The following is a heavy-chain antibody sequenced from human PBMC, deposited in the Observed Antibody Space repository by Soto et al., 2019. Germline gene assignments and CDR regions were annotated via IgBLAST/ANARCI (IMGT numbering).Heavy chain of an antibody. V-gene: IGHV3-23*01. CDR1: GFTFSSYA. CDR3: AKVGYYHSSGYYPYWYFDL. CDR2: ISGSGVST. J-gene: IGHJ2*01. D-gene: IGHD3-22*01. Sequence: EVQLLESGGGLVQPGGSLRLSCTASGFTFSSYAMSWVRQAPGKGLEWVSAISGSGVSTYYADSVKGRFTISRDNSKNTLYLQKNSLRAEDTAVYYCAKVGYYHSSGYYPYWYFDLWGRGTLVTVSS.